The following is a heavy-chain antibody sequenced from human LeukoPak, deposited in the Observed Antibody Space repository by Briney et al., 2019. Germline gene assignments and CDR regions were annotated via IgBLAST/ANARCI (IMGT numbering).Heavy chain of an antibody. V-gene: IGHV3-64D*09. CDR3: VKVGLVGATTGAYFDY. CDR2: ISSNGGST. CDR1: GFTFSSYA. J-gene: IGHJ4*02. Sequence: GGSLRLSCAASGFTFSSYAMFWVRQVPGKGLECVSIISSNGGSTYYADSVKGRFTISRDNSKNTVYLQMSSLRAEDTAVYFCVKVGLVGATTGAYFDYWGQGTLVTVSS. D-gene: IGHD1-26*01.